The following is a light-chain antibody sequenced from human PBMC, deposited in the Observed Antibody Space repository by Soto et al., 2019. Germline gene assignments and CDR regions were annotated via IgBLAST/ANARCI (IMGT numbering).Light chain of an antibody. V-gene: IGKV1-27*01. Sequence: DIQMTQAPSSLSASVGDRVTITCRARQDISTYSAWYQQKPGKVPKLLISAAYTLQSGVPPRFSGSGSGTDFTLTISSLQSEDVATYYCQKYDNAPLTFGGGTKVEIK. J-gene: IGKJ4*01. CDR3: QKYDNAPLT. CDR1: QDISTY. CDR2: AAY.